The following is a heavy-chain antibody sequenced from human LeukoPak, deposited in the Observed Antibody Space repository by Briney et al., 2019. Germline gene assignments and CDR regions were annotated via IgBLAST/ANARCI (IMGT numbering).Heavy chain of an antibody. CDR1: GFTFSSYE. CDR3: ARATRSGYYYDSSGYYTPNYFDY. CDR2: ISSSGSTI. Sequence: GGSLRLSCAASGFTFSSYEMNWVRQAPGKGLEWVSYISSSGSTIYYADSVKGRFTISRDNAKNSLYLQMNSLRAEDTAVYYCARATRSGYYYDSSGYYTPNYFDYWGQGTLVTVSS. J-gene: IGHJ4*02. D-gene: IGHD3-22*01. V-gene: IGHV3-48*03.